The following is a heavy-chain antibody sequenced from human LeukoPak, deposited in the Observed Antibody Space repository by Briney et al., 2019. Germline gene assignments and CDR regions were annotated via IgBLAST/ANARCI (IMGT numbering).Heavy chain of an antibody. Sequence: PGGSLRLSCAASGFTFRSYGMHWVRQAPGKGLEWVAVISYDGSNKYYADSVKGRFTISRDNAKNSLYLQMNSLRAEDTAVYYCAELGITMIGGVWGKGTTVTISS. CDR2: ISYDGSNK. CDR1: GFTFRSYG. D-gene: IGHD3-10*02. V-gene: IGHV3-30*18. J-gene: IGHJ6*04. CDR3: AELGITMIGGV.